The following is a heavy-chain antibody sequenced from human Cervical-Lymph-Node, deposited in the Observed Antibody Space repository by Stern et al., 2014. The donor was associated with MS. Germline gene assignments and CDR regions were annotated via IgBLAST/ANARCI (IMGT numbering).Heavy chain of an antibody. V-gene: IGHV4-31*03. CDR3: ARDAYSYGLRWFDP. J-gene: IGHJ5*02. D-gene: IGHD5-18*01. CDR2: IYYSGST. Sequence: VQLEESGPGLVKPSQTLSLTCTVSGGSISSGGYYWSWNRQHPGKGLEWIGYIYYSGSTYYNPSLKSRVTISVDTSKNQFSLKLSSVTAADTAVYYCARDAYSYGLRWFDPWGQGTLVTVSS. CDR1: GGSISSGGYY.